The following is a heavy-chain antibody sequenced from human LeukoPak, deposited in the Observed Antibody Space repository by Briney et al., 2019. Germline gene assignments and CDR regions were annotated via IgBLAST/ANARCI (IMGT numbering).Heavy chain of an antibody. Sequence: GGSLRLSCAASGFTFSNYAMHWVRQAPGKGLEWMAIISYDGSNKDCADSVKGRLTISRDNSKNTLYLQVNGLRTEDTAVYYCARRMGATPVGNAFDIWGQGTMVTVSS. CDR2: ISYDGSNK. V-gene: IGHV3-30-3*01. D-gene: IGHD1-26*01. CDR3: ARRMGATPVGNAFDI. J-gene: IGHJ3*02. CDR1: GFTFSNYA.